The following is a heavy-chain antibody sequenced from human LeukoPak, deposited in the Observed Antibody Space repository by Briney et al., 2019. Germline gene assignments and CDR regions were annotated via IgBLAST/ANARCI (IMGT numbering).Heavy chain of an antibody. D-gene: IGHD6-19*01. CDR1: RFNFSSYA. CDR2: ISGSGGST. J-gene: IGHJ4*02. CDR3: AKDFATGYSSGWYVY. V-gene: IGHV3-23*01. Sequence: PGGSLRLSCAASRFNFSSYAMSWVRQAPGKGLEWVSAISGSGGSTYYADSVKGRFTISRDNSKNTLYLQMNSLRAEDTAVYYCAKDFATGYSSGWYVYWGQGTLVTVSS.